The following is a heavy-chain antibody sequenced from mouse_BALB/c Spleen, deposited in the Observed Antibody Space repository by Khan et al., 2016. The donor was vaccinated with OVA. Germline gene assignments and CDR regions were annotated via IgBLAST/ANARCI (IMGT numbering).Heavy chain of an antibody. J-gene: IGHJ4*01. V-gene: IGHV5-17*02. CDR3: ARREAMDY. CDR1: GFTFSSFG. Sequence: VQLKESGGGLVQPGGSRKLSCAASGFTFSSFGMHWVRQAPEKGLEWVAYISSGSATIYYADTVKGRFTISRDNPKNTLFLQMTSVRSEDTAMYYCARREAMDYWGQGTSVTGSS. CDR2: ISSGSATI.